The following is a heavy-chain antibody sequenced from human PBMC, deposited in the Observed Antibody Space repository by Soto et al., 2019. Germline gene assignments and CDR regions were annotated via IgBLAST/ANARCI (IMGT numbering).Heavy chain of an antibody. D-gene: IGHD3-3*02. J-gene: IGHJ4*02. V-gene: IGHV4-59*01. CDR1: GGSISSYY. CDR2: IYDSGST. Sequence: PSETLSLTCTVSGGSISSYYWSWIRQPPGKGLEWIGYIYDSGSTNYNPSLKSRVTISVDTSKNQFSLKLSSVTAADTAVYYCARGALEDFDYWGQGTLVTVSS. CDR3: ARGALEDFDY.